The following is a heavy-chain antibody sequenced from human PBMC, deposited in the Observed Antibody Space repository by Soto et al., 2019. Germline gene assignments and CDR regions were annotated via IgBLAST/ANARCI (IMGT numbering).Heavy chain of an antibody. CDR3: ARCTVDTIVTNGWCHYLDP. CDR1: GFTFSSSA. D-gene: IGHD5-18*01. J-gene: IGHJ5*02. V-gene: IGHV3-23*01. CDR2: VSGSGGTT. Sequence: EVQLLDSGGGLVQPGGSLRLSCAASGFTFSSSAMSWVRQAPGKGLEWVSAVSGSGGTTYYADSVRGRFTISRDNSKNTLYLQMNSLRAEDTAIYFCARCTVDTIVTNGWCHYLDPWGQGTLVTVSS.